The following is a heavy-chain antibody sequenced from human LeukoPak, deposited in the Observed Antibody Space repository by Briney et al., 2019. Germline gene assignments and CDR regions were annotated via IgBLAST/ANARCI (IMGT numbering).Heavy chain of an antibody. V-gene: IGHV3-7*01. D-gene: IGHD6-13*01. Sequence: GGSLRLSCAASGFTFSSYGMHWVRQAPGKGLEWVAKIKQDATEKYYVDSVKGRFTISRDNTKKSLYLEMNSLRAEDTAVYYCAGSSSWYDFDSWGQGTLVTVSS. CDR1: GFTFSSYG. CDR2: IKQDATEK. J-gene: IGHJ4*02. CDR3: AGSSSWYDFDS.